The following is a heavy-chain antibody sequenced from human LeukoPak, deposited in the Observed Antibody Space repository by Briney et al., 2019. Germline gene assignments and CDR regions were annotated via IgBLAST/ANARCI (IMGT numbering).Heavy chain of an antibody. Sequence: SETLSLTCTVSSGSISSYYWSWIRQPPGKGLEWIGYINYSGSTNYNPSLKSRVTMSVDTSKNQFSLKLGSVTAADTAVYYCATGQYCSGNRCYSGTFDIWGQGTMVTVSS. CDR3: ATGQYCSGNRCYSGTFDI. D-gene: IGHD2-15*01. J-gene: IGHJ3*02. V-gene: IGHV4-59*01. CDR1: SGSISSYY. CDR2: INYSGST.